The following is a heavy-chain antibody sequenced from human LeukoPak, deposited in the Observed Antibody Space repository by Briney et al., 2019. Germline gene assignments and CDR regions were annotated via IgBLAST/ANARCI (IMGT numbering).Heavy chain of an antibody. J-gene: IGHJ4*02. D-gene: IGHD3-22*01. V-gene: IGHV4-30-4*01. CDR1: GGSISSGDYY. Sequence: SETLSLTCTVSGGSISSGDYYWSWICQPPGKGLERIGYIYYSGSTYYNPSLKSRVTISVDTSKNQFSLKLSSVTAADTAVYYCARSVVVITTGSPLVDYWGQGTLVTVSS. CDR3: ARSVVVITTGSPLVDY. CDR2: IYYSGST.